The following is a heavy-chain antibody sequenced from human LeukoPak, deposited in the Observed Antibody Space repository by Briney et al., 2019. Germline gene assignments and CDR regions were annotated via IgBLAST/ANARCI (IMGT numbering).Heavy chain of an antibody. CDR1: GFTFSSYA. V-gene: IGHV3-23*01. D-gene: IGHD6-13*01. Sequence: GGSLRLSCIASGFTFSSYAMSWVRQAPGKGLEWASTISNSDGNTYYADSVKGRFTISRDNSKNTLYLQMNSLRAEDTAVYYCAKHGYSSSWYYFDYWGQGTLVTVSS. CDR2: ISNSDGNT. J-gene: IGHJ4*02. CDR3: AKHGYSSSWYYFDY.